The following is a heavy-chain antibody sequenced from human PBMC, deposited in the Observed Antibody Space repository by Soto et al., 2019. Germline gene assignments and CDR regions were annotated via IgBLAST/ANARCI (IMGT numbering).Heavy chain of an antibody. V-gene: IGHV2-5*02. D-gene: IGHD3-9*01. CDR3: AHKGPEDWPLDY. CDR1: GFSLSTSGVG. J-gene: IGHJ4*02. Sequence: QITLKESGPTLVRPTQTLTLTCAFSGFSLSTSGVGVGWIRQPPGKALEWLAVIYWDDSKHYSPSLRSRLTITKDPSKNQVVLTMTNMDPMDTGTYYCAHKGPEDWPLDYWCQGTLVTVYS. CDR2: IYWDDSK.